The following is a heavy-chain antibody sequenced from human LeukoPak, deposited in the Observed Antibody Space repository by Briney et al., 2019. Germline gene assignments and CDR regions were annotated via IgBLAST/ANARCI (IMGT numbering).Heavy chain of an antibody. J-gene: IGHJ4*02. CDR3: ARESNYYDTSGYYWGYFDY. V-gene: IGHV4-38-2*02. Sequence: SETLSLTCAVSGYSISSGYYWGWIRQPPGRGLEWIGSIYHSGGTYYNPSLKSRVTISVDTSKTQFSLKLSSVTAADTALYYCARESNYYDTSGYYWGYFDYWGQGTLVTVSA. D-gene: IGHD3-22*01. CDR1: GYSISSGYY. CDR2: IYHSGGT.